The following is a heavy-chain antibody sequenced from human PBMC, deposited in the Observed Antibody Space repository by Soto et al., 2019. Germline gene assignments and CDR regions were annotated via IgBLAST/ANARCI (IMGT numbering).Heavy chain of an antibody. CDR3: ARRYCTNGVCPNDDYYYMDV. CDR1: GYSFTSYW. D-gene: IGHD2-8*01. J-gene: IGHJ6*03. Sequence: GESLKISCKGSGYSFTSYWIGWVRQMPGKGLEWMGIIYPGDSDTRYSPSFQGQVTISADKSISTAYLQWSSLKASDTAMYYCARRYCTNGVCPNDDYYYMDVWGKGTTVTVSS. V-gene: IGHV5-51*01. CDR2: IYPGDSDT.